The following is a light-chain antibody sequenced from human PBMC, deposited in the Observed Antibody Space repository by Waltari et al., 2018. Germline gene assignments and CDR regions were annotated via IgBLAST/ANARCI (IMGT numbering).Light chain of an antibody. CDR3: GTWDSSLSGAV. CDR1: TPHLGHYY. CDR2: ENT. Sequence: QSVLTQPPSVSADPGQRATIPSPGCTPHLGHYYVSWYRQFPGTAPKLLIYENTERPSGIPGRFSGSKSGTSATLDITGLQAGDEADYYCGTWDSSLSGAVFGGGTHLTVL. J-gene: IGLJ7*01. V-gene: IGLV1-51*02.